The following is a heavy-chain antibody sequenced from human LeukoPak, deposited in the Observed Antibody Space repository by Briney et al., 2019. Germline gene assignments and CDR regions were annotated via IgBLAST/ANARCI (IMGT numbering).Heavy chain of an antibody. D-gene: IGHD2-8*01. CDR2: INQDGSEN. J-gene: IGHJ4*02. V-gene: IGHV3-7*01. CDR1: GFTFSRYW. CDR3: VRLFRYCTRGSRTIVRSDEDDC. Sequence: PGGSLRLSCAASGFTFSRYWMTWVRQAPGKGLEWVANINQDGSENYYVDSVKGRFTISRDNAKNSLYLRINSLRVEDTAKYYCVRLFRYCTRGSRTIVRSDEDDCWGQGTLVTVSS.